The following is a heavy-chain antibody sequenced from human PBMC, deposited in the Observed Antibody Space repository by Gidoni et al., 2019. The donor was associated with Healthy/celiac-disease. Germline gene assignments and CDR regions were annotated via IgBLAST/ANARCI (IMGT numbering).Heavy chain of an antibody. J-gene: IGHJ4*02. V-gene: IGHV3-23*01. CDR3: AKDRATRVTSSWASDY. D-gene: IGHD2-21*02. Sequence: EVQLLESGGGLVQPGGSLRLSCAASGFTFSSYAMSWVRQAPGKGLEGVSAIIGSGGSTYYADSVKGRFTISRDNSKNTLYLQMNSLRAEDTAVYYCAKDRATRVTSSWASDYWGQGTLVTVSS. CDR1: GFTFSSYA. CDR2: IIGSGGST.